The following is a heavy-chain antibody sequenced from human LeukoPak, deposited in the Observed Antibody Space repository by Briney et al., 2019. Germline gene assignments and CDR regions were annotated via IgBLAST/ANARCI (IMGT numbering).Heavy chain of an antibody. CDR2: ISSSGSYT. V-gene: IGHV3-11*06. D-gene: IGHD2-21*01. J-gene: IGHJ4*02. Sequence: GGSLRLSCAASGFTFSDYYMSWIRQAPGKGLEWVSYISSSGSYTNYADSVKGRFTISRDNAKSSLYLQMNRLRAEDTAVYYCARAIRQVDYWGQGTLVTVSS. CDR3: ARAIRQVDY. CDR1: GFTFSDYY.